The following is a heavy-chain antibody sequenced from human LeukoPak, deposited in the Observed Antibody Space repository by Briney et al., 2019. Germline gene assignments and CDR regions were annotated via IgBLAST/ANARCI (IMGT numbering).Heavy chain of an antibody. V-gene: IGHV1-2*02. Sequence: ASVKVSCKASGYTFTGYYMHWLRQAPGQGLEWMGWINPNSGGTNYAQKFQGRVTMTRDTSISTAYMELSRLRSDDTAVYYCASRSRDYVWGSYRDGFDYWGQGTLVTVSS. CDR3: ASRSRDYVWGSYRDGFDY. CDR2: INPNSGGT. CDR1: GYTFTGYY. D-gene: IGHD3-16*02. J-gene: IGHJ4*02.